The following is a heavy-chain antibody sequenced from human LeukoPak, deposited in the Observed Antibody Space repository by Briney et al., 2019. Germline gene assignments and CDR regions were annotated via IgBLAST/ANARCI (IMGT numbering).Heavy chain of an antibody. J-gene: IGHJ3*02. CDR1: GGSINSYY. Sequence: SETLSLTCTVSGGSINSYYWSWLRQPPGKGLEWFGYIYYSGSTNYNPSLKSRVTISVDTSNNKFSLKLTSLTAADTAVYYCVRHLSAGRPAFDIWGQGTMVTVSS. V-gene: IGHV4-59*08. D-gene: IGHD2-15*01. CDR3: VRHLSAGRPAFDI. CDR2: IYYSGST.